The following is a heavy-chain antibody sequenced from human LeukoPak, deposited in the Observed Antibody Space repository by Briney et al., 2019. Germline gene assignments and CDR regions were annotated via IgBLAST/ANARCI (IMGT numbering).Heavy chain of an antibody. D-gene: IGHD6-19*01. CDR1: GDSVSSNSVT. CDR3: VREVDLASIRDC. Sequence: SQTLSLTCAICGDSVSSNSVTWNWIRQSPSRGLEWLVRTYYRSKWYFQYAVYFKSRMTINPDTFKNQFSLQLNSVTPEDTAVYYCVREVDLASIRDCWGQGILVTVSS. J-gene: IGHJ4*02. V-gene: IGHV6-1*01. CDR2: TYYRSKWYF.